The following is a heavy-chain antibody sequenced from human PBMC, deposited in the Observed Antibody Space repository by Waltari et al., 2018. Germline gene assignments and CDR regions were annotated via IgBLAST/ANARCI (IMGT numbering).Heavy chain of an antibody. D-gene: IGHD3-16*02. CDR1: GYTFTSYD. Sequence: QVQLVQSGAEVKKPGASGKVSCKASGYTFTSYDINWVRKDTGQGLEWMGWMNPNSGNTGYAQKFQGRVTMTRNTSISTAYMELSSLRSEDTAVYYCARGGYRDYYYYGMDVWGQGTTVTVSS. CDR2: MNPNSGNT. J-gene: IGHJ6*02. V-gene: IGHV1-8*01. CDR3: ARGGYRDYYYYGMDV.